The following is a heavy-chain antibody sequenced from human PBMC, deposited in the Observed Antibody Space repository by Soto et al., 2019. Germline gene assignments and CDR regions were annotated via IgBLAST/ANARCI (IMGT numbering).Heavy chain of an antibody. CDR2: ISSSSSYI. Sequence: VQLVESGGGLVKPGGSLRLSCAASGFTFSSYSMNWVRQAPGKGLEWVSSISSSSSYIYYADSVKGRFTISRDNAKNSLYLQMNSLRAEDTAVYYCAREVDTAMVTGFDPWGQGTLVTVSS. CDR1: GFTFSSYS. D-gene: IGHD5-18*01. J-gene: IGHJ5*02. CDR3: AREVDTAMVTGFDP. V-gene: IGHV3-21*01.